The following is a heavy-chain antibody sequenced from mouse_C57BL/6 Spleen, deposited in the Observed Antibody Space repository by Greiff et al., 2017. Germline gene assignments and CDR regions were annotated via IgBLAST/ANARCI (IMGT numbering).Heavy chain of an antibody. V-gene: IGHV5-12*01. Sequence: EVQGVESGGGLVQPGGSLKLSCAASGFTFSDYYMYWVRQTPEKRLEWVAYISNGGGSPYYPDTVKGRFTISSDTSRNTLYLQLSRLKSEDTAMYYCAIHDAYYFDYWGQGTTLTVAS. CDR3: AIHDAYYFDY. CDR1: GFTFSDYY. J-gene: IGHJ2*01. CDR2: ISNGGGSP.